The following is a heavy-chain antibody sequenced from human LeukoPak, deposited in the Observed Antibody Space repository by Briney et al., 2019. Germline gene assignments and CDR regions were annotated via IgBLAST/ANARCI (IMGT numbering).Heavy chain of an antibody. D-gene: IGHD3-3*01. CDR1: GYTFTSYD. CDR3: ARAYYPYDFWSLKRSYGMDV. J-gene: IGHJ6*02. Sequence: GASVKVSCKASGYTFTSYDINWVRQATGQGLEWMGIINPSGGSTSYAQKFQGRVTMTRDTSTSTVYMELSSLRSEDTAVYYCARAYYPYDFWSLKRSYGMDVWGQGTTVTVSS. V-gene: IGHV1-46*01. CDR2: INPSGGST.